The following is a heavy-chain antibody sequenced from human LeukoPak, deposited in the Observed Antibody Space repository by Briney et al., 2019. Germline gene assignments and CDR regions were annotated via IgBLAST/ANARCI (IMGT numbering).Heavy chain of an antibody. CDR1: GFTFSSYA. CDR3: AKGYSSSWYTD. J-gene: IGHJ4*02. CDR2: ISGSGGST. D-gene: IGHD6-13*01. V-gene: IGHV3-23*01. Sequence: GGSLRLSCAASGFTFSSYAMSWVRQAPWKGLEWVSAISGSGGSTYYADSVKGRFTISRDNSKNTLYLQMNSLRAEDTAVYYCAKGYSSSWYTDWGQGTLVTVSS.